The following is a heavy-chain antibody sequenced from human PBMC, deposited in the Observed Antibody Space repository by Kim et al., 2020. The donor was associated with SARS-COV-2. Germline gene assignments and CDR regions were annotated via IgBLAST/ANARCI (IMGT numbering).Heavy chain of an antibody. J-gene: IGHJ4*02. Sequence: SETLSLTCTVSGGSISSGGYYWSWTRQHPGKGLEWIGYIYYSGSTYYNPSLKSRVTISVDTSKNQFSLKLSSVTAADTAVYYCARAITIFGVVISYFDYWGQGTLVTVSS. V-gene: IGHV4-31*03. CDR1: GGSISSGGYY. D-gene: IGHD3-3*01. CDR3: ARAITIFGVVISYFDY. CDR2: IYYSGST.